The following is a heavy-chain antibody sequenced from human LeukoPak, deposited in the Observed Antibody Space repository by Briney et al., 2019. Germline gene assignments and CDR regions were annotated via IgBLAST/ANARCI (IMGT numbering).Heavy chain of an antibody. CDR1: GGSISSSSYY. Sequence: SETLSLTCTVSGGSISSSSYYWGWIRQPPGKGLEWIGSIYYSGSTYYNPSLKSRVTITVDTSNNQFSLKLSSVTAADTAVYYCARASVDYYYYYMYVWGKGTTVTVSS. V-gene: IGHV4-39*07. CDR3: ARASVDYYYYYMYV. J-gene: IGHJ6*03. CDR2: IYYSGST.